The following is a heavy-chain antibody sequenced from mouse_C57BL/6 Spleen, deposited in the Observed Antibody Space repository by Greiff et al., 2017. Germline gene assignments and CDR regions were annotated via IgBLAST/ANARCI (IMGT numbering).Heavy chain of an antibody. CDR2: IDPSDSYT. D-gene: IGHD2-4*01. Sequence: VQLQQPGAELVKPGASVKLSCKASGYTFTSYWMQWVKQRPGQGLEWIGEIDPSDSYTNYNQKFKGKATLTVDTSSSTAYMQLSSLTSEDSAVYYCARDYGAGAYWGQGTLVTVSA. CDR1: GYTFTSYW. J-gene: IGHJ3*01. CDR3: ARDYGAGAY. V-gene: IGHV1-50*01.